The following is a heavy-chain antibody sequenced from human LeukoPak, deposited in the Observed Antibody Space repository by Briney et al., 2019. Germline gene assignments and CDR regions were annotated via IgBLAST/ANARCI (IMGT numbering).Heavy chain of an antibody. CDR2: IHYSGST. CDR3: ARVIGYDQLDY. V-gene: IGHV4-31*03. J-gene: IGHJ4*02. CDR1: GGSISSGDYY. D-gene: IGHD5-12*01. Sequence: SETLSLTCSVSGGSISSGDYYWRWIRQHPGKGLEWIGYIHYSGSTYYNPSLKSRVSISVSTSKNRFSLQLSSATAADTAVYYCARVIGYDQLDYWGQGTLVTVSS.